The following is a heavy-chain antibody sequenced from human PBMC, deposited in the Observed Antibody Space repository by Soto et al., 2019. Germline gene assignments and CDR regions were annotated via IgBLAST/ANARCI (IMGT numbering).Heavy chain of an antibody. J-gene: IGHJ6*02. V-gene: IGHV4-39*01. D-gene: IGHD3-10*01. CDR1: GGSISGSSYY. Sequence: PSETLSLTCTVSGGSISGSSYYWGWIRQPPGKGLEWIGSIYYSGSTYYNPSLKSRVTISVDTSKNQFSLKLSSVTAADTAAYYCARQVTMVRGVRSYGMDVWGQGTTVTVSS. CDR3: ARQVTMVRGVRSYGMDV. CDR2: IYYSGST.